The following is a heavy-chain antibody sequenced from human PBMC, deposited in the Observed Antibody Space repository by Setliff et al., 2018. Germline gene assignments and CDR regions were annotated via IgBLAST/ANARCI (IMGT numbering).Heavy chain of an antibody. CDR3: ARHFRSSKVQFLEYLTDYYFDS. CDR2: IFSKGST. CDR1: GGSISSGNYY. D-gene: IGHD3-3*01. V-gene: IGHV4-61*09. Sequence: PSETLSLTCTVSGGSISSGNYYWSWIRQPAGKAPEWIGHIFSKGSTNNNPSLKSRVTISVDTSNNHFSLKLSSVTAADTAVYYCARHFRSSKVQFLEYLTDYYFDSWGQGTLVTVSS. J-gene: IGHJ4*02.